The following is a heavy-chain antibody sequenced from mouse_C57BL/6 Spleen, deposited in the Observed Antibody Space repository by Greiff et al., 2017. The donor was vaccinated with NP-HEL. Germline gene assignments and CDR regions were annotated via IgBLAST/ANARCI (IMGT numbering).Heavy chain of an antibody. CDR3: ARENYGIYAMDY. D-gene: IGHD1-1*01. CDR1: GYAFTNYL. Sequence: QVHVKQSGAELVRPGTSVKVSCKASGYAFTNYLIEWVKQRPGQGLEWIGVINPGSGGTNYNEKFKGKAPLTADKSSSTAYMQLSSLPSVDSSVFFCARENYGIYAMDYWGQGTPVPVSS. CDR2: INPGSGGT. V-gene: IGHV1-54*01. J-gene: IGHJ4*01.